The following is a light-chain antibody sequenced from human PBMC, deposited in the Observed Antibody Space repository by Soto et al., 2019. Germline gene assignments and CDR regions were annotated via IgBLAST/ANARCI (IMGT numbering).Light chain of an antibody. CDR1: QSISSW. Sequence: DIQMTQSPSTLSGSVGDRVTITCRASQSISSWLAWYQQKPGKAPKLLIYKASTLKSGVPSRFSGSGSGTEFTLTNSSLQPDDFATHYCQQSYSTHWTFGQGTKVDIK. V-gene: IGKV1-5*03. CDR3: QQSYSTHWT. CDR2: KAS. J-gene: IGKJ1*01.